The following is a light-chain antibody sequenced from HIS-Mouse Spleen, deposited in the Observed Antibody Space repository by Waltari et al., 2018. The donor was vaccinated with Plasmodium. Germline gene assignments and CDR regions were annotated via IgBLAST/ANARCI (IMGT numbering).Light chain of an antibody. CDR2: DAS. V-gene: IGKV1-33*01. CDR1: QDISNY. J-gene: IGKJ3*01. Sequence: DIQMTQSPSSLSASVGDRVTITCQASQDISNYLNWYQQKPGKAPKRLIYDASNLETGVPSRFSGSGSGTEVTFTISSLQPEDIATDYCQQYDNLPPLFTFGPGTKVDIK. CDR3: QQYDNLPPLFT.